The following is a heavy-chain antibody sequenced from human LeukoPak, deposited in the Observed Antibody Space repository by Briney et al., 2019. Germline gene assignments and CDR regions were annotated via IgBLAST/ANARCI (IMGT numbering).Heavy chain of an antibody. CDR3: ARDIPWSPGIAAAGDY. D-gene: IGHD6-13*01. CDR2: ISSSSSYI. V-gene: IGHV3-21*04. Sequence: GGSLRLSCAASGFTFSSYSMNWVRQAPGKGLEWVSSISSSSSYIYYADSVKGRFTISRDNAKNSLYLQMNSLRAEDTAVYYCARDIPWSPGIAAAGDYWGQGTLVTVSS. CDR1: GFTFSSYS. J-gene: IGHJ4*02.